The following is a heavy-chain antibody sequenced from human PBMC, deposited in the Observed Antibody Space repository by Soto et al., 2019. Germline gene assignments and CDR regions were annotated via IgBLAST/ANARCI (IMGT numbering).Heavy chain of an antibody. D-gene: IGHD5-18*01. CDR3: TRDDTILLNSFYGLDV. J-gene: IGHJ6*02. V-gene: IGHV3-48*02. CDR1: GFILRSYS. Sequence: PVGSLRLSCSVSGFILRSYSMNWVRQAPGKGLEWVAYISSTSTTIHYADSVKGRFTISRDNAKNSLYLQMSSLRHEDAAVYYCTRDDTILLNSFYGLDVWGQGTTVTVSS. CDR2: ISSTSTTI.